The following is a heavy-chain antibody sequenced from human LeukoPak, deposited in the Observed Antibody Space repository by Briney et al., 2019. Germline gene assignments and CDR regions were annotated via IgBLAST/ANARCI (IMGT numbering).Heavy chain of an antibody. CDR3: ARDLRAVAGIWNFDY. Sequence: SETLSLTCTVSGGSMRSHYWSWIRQPPGKGLEWIGYIYYTGSINYNPSLKSRVTISVDTSKNQFSLKLSSVTAADTAVYYCARDLRAVAGIWNFDYWGQGTLVTVSS. CDR2: IYYTGSI. V-gene: IGHV4-59*11. D-gene: IGHD6-19*01. CDR1: GGSMRSHY. J-gene: IGHJ4*02.